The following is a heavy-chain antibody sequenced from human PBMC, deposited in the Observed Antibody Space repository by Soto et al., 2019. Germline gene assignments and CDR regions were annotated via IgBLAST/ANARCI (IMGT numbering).Heavy chain of an antibody. D-gene: IGHD3-22*01. J-gene: IGHJ4*02. V-gene: IGHV3-7*03. Sequence: GGSLRLSCAASGFTFSSYWMSWVRQAPGKGLEWVANIKQDGSEKYYVDSVKGRFTISRDNAKNSLYLQMNSLRAEDTAVYYCARPGGYYDSSGYYNWGQGTLVTVSS. CDR3: ARPGGYYDSSGYYN. CDR1: GFTFSSYW. CDR2: IKQDGSEK.